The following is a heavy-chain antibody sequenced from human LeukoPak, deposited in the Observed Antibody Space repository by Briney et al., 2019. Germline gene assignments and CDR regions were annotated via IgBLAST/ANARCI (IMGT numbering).Heavy chain of an antibody. V-gene: IGHV1-8*01. CDR3: ARGPGLRCSGGSCYFDN. CDR1: GYTFTSYD. Sequence: ASVKVSCKASGYTFTSYDINWVRQATGQGLACMGWMNPNSGNTGYAQKFQGRVTMTRNTSISTAYMELSSLRSEDTAVYYCARGPGLRCSGGSCYFDNWGQGTLVTVSS. J-gene: IGHJ4*02. D-gene: IGHD2-15*01. CDR2: MNPNSGNT.